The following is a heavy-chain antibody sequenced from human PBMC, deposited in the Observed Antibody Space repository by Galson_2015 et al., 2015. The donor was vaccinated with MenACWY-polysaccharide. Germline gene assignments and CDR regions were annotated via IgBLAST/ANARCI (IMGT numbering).Heavy chain of an antibody. CDR2: ISWNSGNL. D-gene: IGHD6-19*01. CDR3: AKGSGWLVRGEFDY. Sequence: SLRLSCAASGFTFDDYAMHWVRHAPGKGLEWISGISWNSGNLGYADSVKGRFTISRDNAKNSLYLQINSLRPEDTALYYCAKGSGWLVRGEFDYWGQGSLVTVSS. J-gene: IGHJ4*02. CDR1: GFTFDDYA. V-gene: IGHV3-9*01.